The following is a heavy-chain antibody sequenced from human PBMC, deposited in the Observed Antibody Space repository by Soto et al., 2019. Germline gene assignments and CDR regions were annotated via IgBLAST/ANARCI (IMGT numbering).Heavy chain of an antibody. CDR3: ARDDAPTAPSTFDY. CDR2: ILSDYNT. D-gene: IGHD2-21*02. CDR1: GFKFRDYT. V-gene: IGHV3-23*03. Sequence: GGSLRLSCAASGFKFRDYTRTWVRQAPGQVLECISVILSDYNTFYAGSVRGRFTISRDNSKNTLYLQMNSLRAEDTAVYYCARDDAPTAPSTFDYWGQGALVTVSS. J-gene: IGHJ4*02.